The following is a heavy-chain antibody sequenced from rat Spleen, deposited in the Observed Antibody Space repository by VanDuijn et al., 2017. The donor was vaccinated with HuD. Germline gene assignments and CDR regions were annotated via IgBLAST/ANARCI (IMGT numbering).Heavy chain of an antibody. V-gene: IGHV3-3*01. CDR2: INSAGTT. D-gene: IGHD1-2*01. CDR1: GYSTTSSYR. Sequence: EVQLQESGPGLVKPSQSLSLTCSVTGYSTTSSYRWNWIRKFPGNKLEWMGYINSAGTTNYNPSLKSRISINRDTSKNQFFLQVNSVTTEDTGTYDCASLYSSYSLYYFDYWGKGVMVTVSS. CDR3: ASLYSSYSLYYFDY. J-gene: IGHJ2*01.